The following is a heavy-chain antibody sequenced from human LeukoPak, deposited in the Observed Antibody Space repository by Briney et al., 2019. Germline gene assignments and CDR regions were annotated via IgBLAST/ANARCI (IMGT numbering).Heavy chain of an antibody. Sequence: PGGSLRLSCAASGFTFSSYGMSWVRQAPGKGLEWVSAISGSGGSTYYADSVKDRFTISRDNTKNTLFLQLNSLRVEDTALYYCARGSSLRFGELKSWGQGILVTVS. CDR3: ARGSSLRFGELKS. V-gene: IGHV3-23*01. J-gene: IGHJ5*02. CDR1: GFTFSSYG. CDR2: ISGSGGST. D-gene: IGHD3-10*01.